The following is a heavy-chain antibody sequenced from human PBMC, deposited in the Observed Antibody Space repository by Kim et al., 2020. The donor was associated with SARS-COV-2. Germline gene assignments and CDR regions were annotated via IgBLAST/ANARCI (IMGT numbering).Heavy chain of an antibody. CDR1: GGSISSGDYY. D-gene: IGHD3-22*01. V-gene: IGHV4-30-4*01. J-gene: IGHJ4*02. CDR3: ARSLLVDSSGYTPGFDY. CDR2: IYYSGST. Sequence: SETLSLTCTVSGGSISSGDYYWSWIRQPPGKGLEWIGYIYYSGSTYYNPSLKSRVTISVDTSKNQFSLKLSSVTAADTAVYYCARSLLVDSSGYTPGFDYWGQGTLVTVSS.